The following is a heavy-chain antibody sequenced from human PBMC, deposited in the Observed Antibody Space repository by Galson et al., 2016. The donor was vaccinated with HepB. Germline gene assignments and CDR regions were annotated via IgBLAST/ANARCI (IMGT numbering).Heavy chain of an antibody. CDR2: TYYSSNWYN. D-gene: IGHD5-18*01. V-gene: IGHV6-1*01. Sequence: CAISGDSVSNGAVAWNWIRQSPSRGLEWLGRTYYSSNWYNDYAASVKSRITITPDTSKNQFSLHLNSVTPEDTAVYYCVRDGPGADTNFDYWGQGTLVTVSS. J-gene: IGHJ4*02. CDR1: GDSVSNGAVA. CDR3: VRDGPGADTNFDY.